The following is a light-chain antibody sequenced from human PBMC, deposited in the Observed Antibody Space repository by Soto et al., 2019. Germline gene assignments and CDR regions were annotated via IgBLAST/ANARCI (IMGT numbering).Light chain of an antibody. CDR3: QQHNNWPRM. CDR2: DVS. CDR1: QDVRTN. V-gene: IGKV3D-11*01. J-gene: IGKJ1*01. Sequence: ATLSLSPREKATLSWRASQDVRTNLAWYQQKPGQAPRLLIYDVSNRATGIPARFSGSGSGTEFTLTISSLESEDFAVYYCQQHNNWPRMFGQGTKVDIK.